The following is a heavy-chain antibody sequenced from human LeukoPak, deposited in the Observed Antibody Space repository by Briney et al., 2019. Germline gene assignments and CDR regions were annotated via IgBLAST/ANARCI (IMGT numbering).Heavy chain of an antibody. V-gene: IGHV1-18*01. CDR1: GYTFTSYG. D-gene: IGHD2-15*01. Sequence: GASVKVSCKACGYTFTSYGISWVRQAPGQGLEGMGWIRAYNGNKNYAQKLQGRVTMPTDTSTSTAHMELRSLRSDDTAVYYCASGGEYCSGGSCYPFDPWGQGTLVTVSS. CDR3: ASGGEYCSGGSCYPFDP. J-gene: IGHJ5*02. CDR2: IRAYNGNK.